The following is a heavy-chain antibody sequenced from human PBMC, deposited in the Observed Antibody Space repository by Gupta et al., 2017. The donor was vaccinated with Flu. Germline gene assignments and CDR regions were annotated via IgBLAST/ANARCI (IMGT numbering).Heavy chain of an antibody. D-gene: IGHD1-26*01. CDR2: ISQRGAT. CDR1: GFTFKSYE. V-gene: IGHV3-48*03. Sequence: EVQLVESGGGFVEHGGALRSSCAVSGFTFKSYEMSWVRQAPGRGLEWIAFISQRGATYYTDPVRGRFSISRDTANNALYLQMSILRDEDTAIYYCARGHWDKWGQGTPVTVSS. CDR3: ARGHWDK. J-gene: IGHJ4*02.